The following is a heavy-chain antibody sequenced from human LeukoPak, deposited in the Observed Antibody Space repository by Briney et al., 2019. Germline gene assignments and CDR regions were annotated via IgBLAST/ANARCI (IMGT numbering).Heavy chain of an antibody. CDR1: GFTFSSYA. J-gene: IGHJ4*02. V-gene: IGHV3-64*01. CDR3: ARTPYSNPYWFDY. Sequence: PGGSLRLSCAASGFTFSSYAMHWVRQAPGKGLEYVSAISSNGGSTYYANSVKGRFTISRDNSKNTLYLQMGSLRAEDMAAYYCARTPYSNPYWFDYWGQGTLVTVSS. D-gene: IGHD4-11*01. CDR2: ISSNGGST.